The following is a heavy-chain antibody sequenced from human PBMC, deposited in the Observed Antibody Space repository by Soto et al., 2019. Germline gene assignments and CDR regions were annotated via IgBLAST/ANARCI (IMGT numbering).Heavy chain of an antibody. Sequence: GGSLRLSCAASGFTFSSYGMHWVRQVPGKGLEWVAVIWYDGSNKYYADSVKGRFTISRDNSKNTLYLQMNSLRAEDTAVYYCARDREQQLARNKNYFDYWGQGTLVTVSS. D-gene: IGHD6-13*01. CDR1: GFTFSSYG. CDR3: ARDREQQLARNKNYFDY. V-gene: IGHV3-33*01. J-gene: IGHJ4*02. CDR2: IWYDGSNK.